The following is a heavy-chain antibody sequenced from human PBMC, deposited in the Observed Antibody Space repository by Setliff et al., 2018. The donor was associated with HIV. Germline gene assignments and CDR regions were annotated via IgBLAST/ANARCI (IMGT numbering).Heavy chain of an antibody. CDR3: ARDEGVVAATETYYYNGLDV. CDR1: GVSINSGDYF. D-gene: IGHD2-15*01. V-gene: IGHV4-31*03. Sequence: PSETLSLTCTVSGVSINSGDYFWSWIRQHPGKGLEWIGYISYRGTTYYNPSFKSRVTMSMDTSKNQVSLKLTSVTAADTAVHFCARDEGVVAATETYYYNGLDVWGQGTTVTVSS. J-gene: IGHJ6*02. CDR2: ISYRGTT.